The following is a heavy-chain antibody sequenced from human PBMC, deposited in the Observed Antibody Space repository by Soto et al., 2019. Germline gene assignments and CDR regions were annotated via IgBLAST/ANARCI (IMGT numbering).Heavy chain of an antibody. Sequence: SDTLSLTCTVSGGSISSSSYYWGWIRQPPGKGLEWIGSIYYSGSTYYNPSLKSRVTISVDTSKNQFSLKLSSVTAADTAVYYCASKAGIAAGNWFDPWGQGTLVTVSS. J-gene: IGHJ5*02. V-gene: IGHV4-39*01. D-gene: IGHD6-25*01. CDR1: GGSISSSSYY. CDR3: ASKAGIAAGNWFDP. CDR2: IYYSGST.